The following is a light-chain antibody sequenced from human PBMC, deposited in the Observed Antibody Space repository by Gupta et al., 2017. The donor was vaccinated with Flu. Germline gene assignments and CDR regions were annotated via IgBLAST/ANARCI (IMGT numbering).Light chain of an antibody. V-gene: IGLV1-51*02. Sequence: HSVLTQPPSVSAAPGQKVTISCSGSSSNIGNNYVSWYQQVPGTAPKLLIYENKKRPSGIPDRFSGSKSGASATLGITVLQTGDEADYYCGTWDSSLSNVVLGGGTKLTVV. CDR1: SSNIGNNY. CDR3: GTWDSSLSNVV. J-gene: IGLJ2*01. CDR2: ENK.